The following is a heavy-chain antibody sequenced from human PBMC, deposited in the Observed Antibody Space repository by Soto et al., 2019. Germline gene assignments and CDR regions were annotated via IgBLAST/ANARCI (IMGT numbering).Heavy chain of an antibody. J-gene: IGHJ4*02. Sequence: DVQLLESGGALVQPRGSLRLSCVASGFTFSSSAMNWVRQAPGKGLEWVSTISGSGVAKYYADSVKGRFTISRDNSNNTVSLHMNSLRAEDAAVYYCAKDRSPGATTWNVYWGQGTLVTVSS. CDR2: ISGSGVAK. V-gene: IGHV3-23*01. CDR3: AKDRSPGATTWNVY. D-gene: IGHD1-26*01. CDR1: GFTFSSSA.